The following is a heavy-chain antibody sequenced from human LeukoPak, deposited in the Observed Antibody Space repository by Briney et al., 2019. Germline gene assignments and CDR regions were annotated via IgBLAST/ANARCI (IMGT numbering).Heavy chain of an antibody. J-gene: IGHJ6*03. D-gene: IGHD3-3*01. CDR1: GVTFSSYS. V-gene: IGHV3-48*04. Sequence: GGPLRLSCAASGVTFSSYSMNWVRQAPGKGLEWVSYIRSSSSTIYYAASVKGRFTISRDNAKNSMYLQMNSLRAEDTAVYYCARDYRRFLELLVPSDYFYYMDVWGKGTTVTVSS. CDR3: ARDYRRFLELLVPSDYFYYMDV. CDR2: IRSSSSTI.